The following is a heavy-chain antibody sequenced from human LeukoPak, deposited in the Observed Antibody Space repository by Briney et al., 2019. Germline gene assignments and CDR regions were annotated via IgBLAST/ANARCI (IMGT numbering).Heavy chain of an antibody. J-gene: IGHJ3*02. CDR1: GFNFDDYA. Sequence: GGSLRLSCAASGFNFDDYAMHWVRQAPGKGLEWVSGISWNSGSIGYADSVKGRFTISRDNAKNSLFLQMNSLRAEDMALYYCAKDEFVASDFTGAFDIWGQGTMVTVSS. CDR2: ISWNSGSI. CDR3: AKDEFVASDFTGAFDI. V-gene: IGHV3-9*03. D-gene: IGHD2-8*02.